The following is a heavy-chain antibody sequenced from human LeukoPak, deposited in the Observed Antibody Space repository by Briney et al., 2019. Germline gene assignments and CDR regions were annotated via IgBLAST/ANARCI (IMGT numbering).Heavy chain of an antibody. V-gene: IGHV4-34*01. D-gene: IGHD1-26*01. Sequence: SETLSLTCAVYGGSFSGYYWSWIRQPPGKGLEWIGEINHSGSTNYNPSLKSRLTISVDTSKNQFSLKLNSVTAADTAVYYCARQNSGSYFWGQGTLVTVSS. J-gene: IGHJ4*02. CDR2: INHSGST. CDR3: ARQNSGSYF. CDR1: GGSFSGYY.